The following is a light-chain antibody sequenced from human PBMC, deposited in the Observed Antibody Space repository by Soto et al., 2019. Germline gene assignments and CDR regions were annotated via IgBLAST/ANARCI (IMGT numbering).Light chain of an antibody. CDR1: QSLEYSDGNTY. CDR2: KVS. Sequence: EVVMTQSPLSLPVTLGQPASISCRSSQSLEYSDGNTYLNWFHRRPGQSPRSLIYKVSNRAYGVPDRFRRSGSGTDFTLRISRVEAEDVGVYYCMRGTPRPPYTFGQGTQLEI. V-gene: IGKV2-30*01. J-gene: IGKJ2*01. CDR3: MRGTPRPPYT.